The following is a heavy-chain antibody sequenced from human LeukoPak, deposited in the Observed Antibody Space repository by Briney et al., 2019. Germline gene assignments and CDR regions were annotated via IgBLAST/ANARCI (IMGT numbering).Heavy chain of an antibody. CDR2: IKQDGSEK. D-gene: IGHD3-16*01. CDR1: GFTFDDYA. CDR3: AREAPDYVWGSYDY. Sequence: GGSLRLSCAASGFTFDDYAMHWVRQAPGKGLEWVANIKQDGSEKYYVDSVKGRFTISRDNAKNSLYLQMNSLRAEDTAVYYCAREAPDYVWGSYDYWGQGTLVTVSS. J-gene: IGHJ4*02. V-gene: IGHV3-7*01.